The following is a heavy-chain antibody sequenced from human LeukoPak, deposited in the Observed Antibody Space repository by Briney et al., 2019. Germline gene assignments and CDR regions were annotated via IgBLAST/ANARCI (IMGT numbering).Heavy chain of an antibody. CDR1: GFTFSNSD. V-gene: IGHV3-23*01. J-gene: IGHJ4*01. D-gene: IGHD6-19*01. Sequence: GGSLRLSCAASGFTFSNSDMSWVCQAPGKGLEWVSTLSGSGITTYYADSVKGRFTISRDNTKNTLYLQMNSLRAEDTAVYYCAKGIYSSGWSYFDYWGHGTLVTVSS. CDR2: LSGSGITT. CDR3: AKGIYSSGWSYFDY.